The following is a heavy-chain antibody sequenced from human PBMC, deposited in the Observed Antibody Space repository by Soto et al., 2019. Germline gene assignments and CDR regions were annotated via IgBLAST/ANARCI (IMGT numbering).Heavy chain of an antibody. J-gene: IGHJ4*02. Sequence: EVQLVESGGGLVKPGASLRLSCAASGLTFSNAWMSWVRQAPGKGLECVGRIKSKTDGGTTDYAAPGKGRFTISRDDSKNTLYLHMNSLKTKDTAVYYCTTEKYYEFWSGYYPLFDYWGQGTLVTVSS. D-gene: IGHD3-3*01. CDR1: GLTFSNAW. V-gene: IGHV3-15*01. CDR2: IKSKTDGGTT. CDR3: TTEKYYEFWSGYYPLFDY.